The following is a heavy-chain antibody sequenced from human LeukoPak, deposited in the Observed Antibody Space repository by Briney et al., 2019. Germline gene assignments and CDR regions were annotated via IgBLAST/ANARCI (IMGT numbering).Heavy chain of an antibody. CDR2: IKQDGSEK. D-gene: IGHD1-1*01. CDR1: GFTFSSYW. Sequence: GGSLRLSCAASGFTFSSYWMSWVRQTPGKGLEWVANIKQDGSEKYYVDSVKGRFTISRDNAKNSLYLQMNSLRPEDTAVYYCARSTAGFDFWGQGTLVTVSA. V-gene: IGHV3-7*01. CDR3: ARSTAGFDF. J-gene: IGHJ4*02.